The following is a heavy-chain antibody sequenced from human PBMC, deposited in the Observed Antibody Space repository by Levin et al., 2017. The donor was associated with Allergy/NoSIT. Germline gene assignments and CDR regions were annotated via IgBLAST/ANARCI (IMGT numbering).Heavy chain of an antibody. J-gene: IGHJ4*02. Sequence: SETLSLTCAVYGGSFSGYYWSWIRQPPGKGLEWIGEINHSGSTNYNPSLKSRVTISVDTSKNQFSLKLSSVTAADTAVYYCARGSRWIQLWLPFDYWGQGTLVTVSS. D-gene: IGHD5-18*01. CDR2: INHSGST. V-gene: IGHV4-34*01. CDR3: ARGSRWIQLWLPFDY. CDR1: GGSFSGYY.